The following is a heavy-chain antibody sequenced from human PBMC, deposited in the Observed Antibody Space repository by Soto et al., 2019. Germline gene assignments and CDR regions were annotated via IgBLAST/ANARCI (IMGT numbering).Heavy chain of an antibody. CDR1: GFTFSSYS. V-gene: IGHV3-21*01. Sequence: GGSLRLSCAASGFTFSSYSMNWVRQAPGKGLEWVSSISSSSSYIYYADSVKGRFTISRDNAKNSLYLQMNSLRAEDTAVYYCACITMVRGVITDAFDISGQGSMVTGSS. CDR2: ISSSSSYI. J-gene: IGHJ3*02. D-gene: IGHD3-10*01. CDR3: ACITMVRGVITDAFDI.